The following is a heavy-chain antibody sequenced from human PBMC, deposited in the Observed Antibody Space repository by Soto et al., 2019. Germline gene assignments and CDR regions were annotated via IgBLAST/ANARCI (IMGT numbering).Heavy chain of an antibody. D-gene: IGHD1-26*01. V-gene: IGHV1-18*01. CDR1: GYTFTNND. J-gene: IGHJ4*02. Sequence: ASVKVSCKASGYTFTNNDVTWVRQAPDQGLEWMGWISPYTGKTNYPQKVQGRVTMTTDTSTSTAYMELRSLRSDDTAVYFCARLGWELLSGRRYFDSWGQGTLVTVSS. CDR2: ISPYTGKT. CDR3: ARLGWELLSGRRYFDS.